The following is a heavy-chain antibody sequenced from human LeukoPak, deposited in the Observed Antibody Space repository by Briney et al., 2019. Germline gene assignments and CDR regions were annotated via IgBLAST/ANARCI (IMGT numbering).Heavy chain of an antibody. CDR2: ISSSSDYI. D-gene: IGHD5-18*01. V-gene: IGHV3-21*04. J-gene: IGHJ4*02. CDR1: GFTFNNYI. CDR3: ARSSPLWPPDYFDY. Sequence: GGSLRLSCAASGFTFNNYIMNWVRQAPGKGLEWVSSISSSSDYIYYADSVKGRFTISRQNAKNSLYLQMNSLRAEDTALYYCARSSPLWPPDYFDYWGQGTLVTVSS.